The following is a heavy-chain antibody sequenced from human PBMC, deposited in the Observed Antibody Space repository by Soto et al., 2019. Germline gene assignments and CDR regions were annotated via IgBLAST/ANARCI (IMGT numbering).Heavy chain of an antibody. J-gene: IGHJ4*02. Sequence: AISGSGGSTYYADSVKGRFTISRDNSKNTLYLQMNSLRAEDTAVYYCAKDAVAAAITPAGYYFDYWGQGTLVTVSS. D-gene: IGHD6-13*01. CDR3: AKDAVAAAITPAGYYFDY. CDR2: ISGSGGST. V-gene: IGHV3-23*01.